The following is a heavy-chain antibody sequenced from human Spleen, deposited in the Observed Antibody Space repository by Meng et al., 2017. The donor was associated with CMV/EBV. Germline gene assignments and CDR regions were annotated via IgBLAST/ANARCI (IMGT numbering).Heavy chain of an antibody. J-gene: IGHJ4*02. V-gene: IGHV3-7*01. CDR3: ARDHRDYYDSSAYYPY. CDR2: INQDGSEK. Sequence: GESLKISCAASGFTFSGYWMSWVRQAPGNGLEWVANINQDGSEKNYVASVKDRFTISRDNAKSSLYLQLNSLRAEDTAVYYCARDHRDYYDSSAYYPYWGQGTLVTVSS. CDR1: GFTFSGYW. D-gene: IGHD3-22*01.